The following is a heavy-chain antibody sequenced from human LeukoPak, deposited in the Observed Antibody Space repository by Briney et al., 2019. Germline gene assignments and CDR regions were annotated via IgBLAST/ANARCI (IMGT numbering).Heavy chain of an antibody. CDR1: GFTFDDYA. V-gene: IGHV3-9*01. Sequence: GGSLRLSCAASGFTFDDYAMHWVRQAPGKGLEWVSGISWNSGSMGYADSVKGRFTISRDNAKNSLYLRMNSLRAEDTALYYCAKDGFDDSSGYYSWGQGTLVTVSS. D-gene: IGHD3-22*01. CDR2: ISWNSGSM. CDR3: AKDGFDDSSGYYS. J-gene: IGHJ4*02.